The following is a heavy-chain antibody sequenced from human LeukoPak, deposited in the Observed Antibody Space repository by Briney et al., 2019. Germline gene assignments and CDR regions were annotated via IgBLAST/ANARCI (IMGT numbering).Heavy chain of an antibody. D-gene: IGHD3-22*01. J-gene: IGHJ4*02. V-gene: IGHV1-2*02. Sequence: ASVKVSCKASGYTFTGYYMHWVRQAPGQGLEWMGWINPNSGGTNYAQKLQGRVTMTTDTSTSTAYMELRSLRSDDTAVYYCARQNYYDSSGYYYGFWYFDYWGQGTLVTVSS. CDR1: GYTFTGYY. CDR3: ARQNYYDSSGYYYGFWYFDY. CDR2: INPNSGGT.